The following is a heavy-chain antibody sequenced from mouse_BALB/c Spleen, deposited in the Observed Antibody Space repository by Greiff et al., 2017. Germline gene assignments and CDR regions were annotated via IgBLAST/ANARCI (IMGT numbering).Heavy chain of an antibody. CDR3: ARSMVTTDFDY. CDR2: IHPNSGNT. J-gene: IGHJ2*01. V-gene: IGHV1S130*01. D-gene: IGHD2-10*02. Sequence: QVQLQQSGSVLVRPGASVKLSCKASGYTFTSSWMHWAKQRPGQGLEWIGEIHPNSGNTNYNEKFKGKATLTVDTSSSTAYVDLSSLTSEDSAVYYCARSMVTTDFDYWGQGTTLTVSS. CDR1: GYTFTSSW.